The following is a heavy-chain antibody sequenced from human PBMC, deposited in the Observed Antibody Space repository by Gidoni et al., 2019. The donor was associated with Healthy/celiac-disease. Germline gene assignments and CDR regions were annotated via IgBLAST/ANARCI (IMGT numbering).Heavy chain of an antibody. J-gene: IGHJ4*02. V-gene: IGHV3-66*02. CDR2: IYSGGST. D-gene: IGHD3-22*01. CDR3: ARGDGYYYDSSGYYPPFDY. CDR1: GFTVSSNY. Sequence: EVQLVESGGGLVQPGGSLRLSCAASGFTVSSNYMSWVRQAPGKGLEWVSVIYSGGSTYYADAVKGRFTISRDNSKNTLYLQMNSLRAEDTAVYYCARGDGYYYDSSGYYPPFDYWGQGTLVTVSS.